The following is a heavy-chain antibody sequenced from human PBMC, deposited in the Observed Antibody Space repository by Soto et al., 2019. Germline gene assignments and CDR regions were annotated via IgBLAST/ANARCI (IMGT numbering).Heavy chain of an antibody. Sequence: SETLSLTCAVYGGSFSGYYWSWIRQPPGKGLEWIGEINHSGSTNYNPSLKSRVTISVDTSKNQFSLKLSSVTAADTAVYYCARGTGYDFWSGYNGYYYYMDVWGKGTTVTVSS. CDR2: INHSGST. J-gene: IGHJ6*03. V-gene: IGHV4-34*01. CDR3: ARGTGYDFWSGYNGYYYYMDV. CDR1: GGSFSGYY. D-gene: IGHD3-3*01.